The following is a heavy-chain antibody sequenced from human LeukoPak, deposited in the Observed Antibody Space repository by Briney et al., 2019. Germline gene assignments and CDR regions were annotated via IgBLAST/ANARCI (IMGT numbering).Heavy chain of an antibody. D-gene: IGHD6-13*01. CDR3: ARGHHISSWGFDY. CDR2: ISTSGST. Sequence: PSETLSLTCTVSGGSISNYYWNWIRQPAGKGLQWIGHISTSGSTNYSPSLKSRVTMSIDTSKNQFSLQLNSVTPEDTAVYYCARGHHISSWGFDYWGQGTLVTVSS. J-gene: IGHJ4*02. V-gene: IGHV4-4*07. CDR1: GGSISNYY.